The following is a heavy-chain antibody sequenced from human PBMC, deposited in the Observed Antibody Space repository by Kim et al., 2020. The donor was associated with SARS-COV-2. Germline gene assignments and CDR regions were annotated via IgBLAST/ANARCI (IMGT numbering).Heavy chain of an antibody. CDR1: GFTFSSYA. D-gene: IGHD3-10*01. J-gene: IGHJ4*02. CDR2: ISGSGGST. CDR3: AKGGSLWFGELFGPFPSHLDY. V-gene: IGHV3-23*01. Sequence: GGSLRLSCAASGFTFSSYAMSWVRQAPGKGLEWVSAISGSGGSTYYADSVKGRFTISRDNSKNTLYLQMNSLRAEDTAVYYCAKGGSLWFGELFGPFPSHLDYWGQGTLVTVSS.